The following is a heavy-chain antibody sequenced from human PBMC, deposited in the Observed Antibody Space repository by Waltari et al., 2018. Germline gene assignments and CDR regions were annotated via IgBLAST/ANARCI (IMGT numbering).Heavy chain of an antibody. CDR2: ISDAATGNT. V-gene: IGHV3-23*01. D-gene: IGHD2-21*01. J-gene: IGHJ4*02. CDR3: STLLRAHFDY. Sequence: EVQLLESGGALVQPGGSLRLSCAASGFTFSSYTLIWVRQAPGKGLEWVSTISDAATGNTHYADSVKGRFTSSRDDSRNTVYLQMNGLIAEDTSVYYCSTLLRAHFDYWGQGTPVTVSS. CDR1: GFTFSSYT.